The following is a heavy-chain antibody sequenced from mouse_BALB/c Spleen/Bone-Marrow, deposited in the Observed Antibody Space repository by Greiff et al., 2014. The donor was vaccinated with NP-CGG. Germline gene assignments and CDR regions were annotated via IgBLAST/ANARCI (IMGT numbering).Heavy chain of an antibody. CDR3: TRARPGGFAY. D-gene: IGHD4-1*01. CDR1: GYTFTNYY. Sequence: QVQLQQSGAELVKPGASVKLSCKASGYTFTNYYMYWVKQRPGQGLEWIGEINPSNGGPNFNEKFKSKATQTVDKSSSTAYMQLSSLTSEDSAVYYCTRARPGGFAYWGQGTLATVSA. CDR2: INPSNGGP. J-gene: IGHJ3*01. V-gene: IGHV1S81*02.